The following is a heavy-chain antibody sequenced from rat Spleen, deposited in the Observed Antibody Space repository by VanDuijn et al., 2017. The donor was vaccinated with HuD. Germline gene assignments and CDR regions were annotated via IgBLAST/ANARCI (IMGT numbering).Heavy chain of an antibody. CDR1: GFSLTNFH. Sequence: QVQLKESGPGLVQPSQTLSLTCTVSGFSLTNFHVSWVRQPPGKSLVWMGTIWAGGGTNYNSAVQSRLSISRDTSKSQVFLKMNSLQPEDTGTYYCARHLREASGVMDAWGQGASVTVSP. J-gene: IGHJ4*01. V-gene: IGHV2-72*01. CDR2: IWAGGGT. D-gene: IGHD4-3*01. CDR3: ARHLREASGVMDA.